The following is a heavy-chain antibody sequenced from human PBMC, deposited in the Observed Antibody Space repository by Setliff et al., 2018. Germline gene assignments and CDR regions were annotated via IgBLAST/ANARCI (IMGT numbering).Heavy chain of an antibody. D-gene: IGHD4-17*01. CDR2: ISPCGST. J-gene: IGHJ4*02. CDR1: GGSLSADYY. V-gene: IGHV4-61*09. Sequence: SETLSLTCTVSGGSLSADYYWSWIRQPAGKGLEWIGHISPCGSTTYNPSLKSRVTISVDTSKNQFSLKLSSVTAADTAVYYCARFYGDYQFDYWGQGTLVTVSS. CDR3: ARFYGDYQFDY.